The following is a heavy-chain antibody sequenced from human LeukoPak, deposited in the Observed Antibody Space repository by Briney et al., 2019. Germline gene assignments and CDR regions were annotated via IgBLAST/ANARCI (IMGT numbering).Heavy chain of an antibody. J-gene: IGHJ3*02. CDR1: GYTFTSHG. CDR2: ISAYNGKT. Sequence: GDSVKVSCKASGYTFTSHGISWVRQAPGQGLEWMGWISAYNGKTDYAQKFQGRVTMTTDTSTSTAYMELRSLRSDDTAVYYCARPDYGGNRGAFDIWGQGTMVTVSS. V-gene: IGHV1-18*01. D-gene: IGHD4-23*01. CDR3: ARPDYGGNRGAFDI.